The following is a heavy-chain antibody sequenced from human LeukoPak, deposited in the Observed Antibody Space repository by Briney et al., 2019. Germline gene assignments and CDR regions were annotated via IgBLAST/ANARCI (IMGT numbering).Heavy chain of an antibody. V-gene: IGHV4-59*11. CDR1: GGRINNHY. Sequence: SETLSLTCTVYGGRINNHYWTWFRQPPGKGLEWLGYIYYSGTTNYNPSLRSRVTISIDTSKNQFSLKMSSVTAADTAVYYCARDLMGASHFDYWGQGTLVTVSS. D-gene: IGHD4/OR15-4a*01. CDR3: ARDLMGASHFDY. J-gene: IGHJ4*02. CDR2: IYYSGTT.